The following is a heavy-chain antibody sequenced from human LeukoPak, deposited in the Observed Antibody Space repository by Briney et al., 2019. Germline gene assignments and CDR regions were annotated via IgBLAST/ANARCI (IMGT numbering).Heavy chain of an antibody. V-gene: IGHV1-18*01. J-gene: IGHJ4*02. CDR1: GYTFTSYG. CDR2: ISAYNGNT. Sequence: GASVKVSCKASGYTFTSYGISWVRQAPGQGLEWMGWISAYNGNTNYAQKFQGRVTMTRDTSISTAYMELSRLRSDDTAVYYCARDFGAAGASHYWGQGTLVTVSS. CDR3: ARDFGAAGASHY. D-gene: IGHD1-26*01.